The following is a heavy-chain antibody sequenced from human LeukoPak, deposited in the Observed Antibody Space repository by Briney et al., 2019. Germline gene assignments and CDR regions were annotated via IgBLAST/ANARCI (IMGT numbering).Heavy chain of an antibody. CDR2: IRYDGSDK. V-gene: IGHV3-30*02. Sequence: PGGSLRLSCAASGFTFSNYGMHWVRQAPGKGLEWVAFIRYDGSDKYYADSVKGRFTISRDNSKNTLYLQMNSLRAEDTAVYYCAKDNSLYGYHYYGMDVWGQGTTVTVSS. CDR1: GFTFSNYG. J-gene: IGHJ6*02. D-gene: IGHD3-10*01. CDR3: AKDNSLYGYHYYGMDV.